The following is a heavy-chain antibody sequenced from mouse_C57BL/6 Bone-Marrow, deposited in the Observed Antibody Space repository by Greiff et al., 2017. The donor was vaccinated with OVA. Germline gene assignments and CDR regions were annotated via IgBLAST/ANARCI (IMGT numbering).Heavy chain of an antibody. CDR1: GYTFTSYW. Sequence: VQLQQPGAELVKPGASVKVSCKASGYTFTSYWMHWVKQRPVQGLEWIGRIHPSASDTNYNKKFKGKATLTVDKSSSTAYMQLISLTSEDSAVYCGAIGHYYGRSFDYWGQGTTLTVSS. CDR3: AIGHYYGRSFDY. CDR2: IHPSASDT. J-gene: IGHJ2*01. D-gene: IGHD1-1*01. V-gene: IGHV1-74*01.